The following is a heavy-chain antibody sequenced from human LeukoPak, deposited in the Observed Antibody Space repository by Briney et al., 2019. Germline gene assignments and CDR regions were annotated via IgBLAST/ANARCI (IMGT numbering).Heavy chain of an antibody. CDR2: IYTSGST. CDR3: ARGSVAGDY. J-gene: IGHJ4*02. D-gene: IGHD6-19*01. V-gene: IGHV4-61*02. CDR1: GGSISSGSYY. Sequence: SETLSLTCTVSGGSISSGSYYWSWIRQPAGKGLEWIGRIYTSGSTNYNPSLKSRVTISVDTSKNQFSLTLSSVTAADTAVYYCARGSVAGDYWGQGTLVTVSS.